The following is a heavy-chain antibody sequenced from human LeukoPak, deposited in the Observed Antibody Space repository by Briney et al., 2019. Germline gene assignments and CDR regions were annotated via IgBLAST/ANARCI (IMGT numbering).Heavy chain of an antibody. CDR3: TVPASGGNWFDP. V-gene: IGHV3-73*01. Sequence: PGGSLRLSCAASGFSFSGSAIHWVRQAPGKGLEWAGRIRGAGYSDAPAYVASVRGRFTISRDDSKSTAYLQMNSLKAEDTAVYYCTVPASGGNWFDPWGPGTLVTVSS. J-gene: IGHJ5*02. D-gene: IGHD2-2*01. CDR1: GFSFSGSA. CDR2: IRGAGYSDAP.